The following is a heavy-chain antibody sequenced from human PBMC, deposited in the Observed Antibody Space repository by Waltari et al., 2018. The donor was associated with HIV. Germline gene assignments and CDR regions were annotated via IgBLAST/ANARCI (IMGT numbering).Heavy chain of an antibody. CDR2: GGGSGSST. V-gene: IGHV3-23*01. Sequence: EVQLLDSGGGLVQPGGSLRLPCSASGFSFSRSPMSWVRQAPGKGLGGVAVGGGSGSSTFDADSVKGRFTISRDDSKNTLYLQMNSLSAEDTAVYYCAKASSASCYASLHYWGQGTLVTVSS. D-gene: IGHD2-2*01. CDR1: GFSFSRSP. J-gene: IGHJ4*02. CDR3: AKASSASCYASLHY.